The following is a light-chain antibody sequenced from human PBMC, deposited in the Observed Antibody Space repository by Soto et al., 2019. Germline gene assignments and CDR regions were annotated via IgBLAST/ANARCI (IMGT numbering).Light chain of an antibody. CDR1: SSDVGGYNF. V-gene: IGLV2-14*01. J-gene: IGLJ3*02. CDR2: EVN. Sequence: QAVVTQPASVSGSPGQSITISCTGTSSDVGGYNFVSWYQQHPGKAPKLMIYEVNNRPSGVSNRFSGSKSGNTASLTISGLQAEDEADYYCSSYTSIAGVFGGGTKLTVL. CDR3: SSYTSIAGV.